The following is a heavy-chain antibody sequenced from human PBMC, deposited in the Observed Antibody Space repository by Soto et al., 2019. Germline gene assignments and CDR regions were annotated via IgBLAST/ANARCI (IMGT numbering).Heavy chain of an antibody. Sequence: EVQLVESGGGLIQPGGSVRLSCAASGFIVSDSYMTWVRQAPGKGLEWVSIIYSGGNTYYADSVKGRFTISRDNSKNTLYLQMNSLRVEDTAVYYCAIERGRRIDYWGQGTLVTVSS. CDR2: IYSGGNT. CDR3: AIERGRRIDY. CDR1: GFIVSDSY. J-gene: IGHJ4*02. V-gene: IGHV3-53*01.